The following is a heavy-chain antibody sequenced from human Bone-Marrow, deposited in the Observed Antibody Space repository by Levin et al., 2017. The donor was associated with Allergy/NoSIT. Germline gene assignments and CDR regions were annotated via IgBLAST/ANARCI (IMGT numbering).Heavy chain of an antibody. CDR1: GGSFTGYY. Sequence: PGGSLRLSCGVYGGSFTGYYWSWIRQSPGKGLEWIGEINRYGSTNFTPSLKSRVTMSVDMSKNQFSLSLTSVTAADTAVYYCTYGDYDSFEYWGQGTRVTVSS. CDR2: INRYGST. D-gene: IGHD4-17*01. CDR3: TYGDYDSFEY. J-gene: IGHJ4*02. V-gene: IGHV4-34*01.